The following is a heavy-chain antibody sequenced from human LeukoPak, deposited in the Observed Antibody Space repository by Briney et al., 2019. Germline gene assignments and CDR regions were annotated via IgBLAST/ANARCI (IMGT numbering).Heavy chain of an antibody. V-gene: IGHV4-4*07. CDR2: IHISGT. J-gene: IGHJ4*02. Sequence: SVTLSLTCSVSGGSISSNYWSWVRQPAGEGLEWIGRIHISGTNYNPSLKSRLTMSADTSKNQFSLKLSSVTAADTAVYYCARGVTGFDSWGQGTLVTVYS. CDR1: GGSISSNY. CDR3: ARGVTGFDS.